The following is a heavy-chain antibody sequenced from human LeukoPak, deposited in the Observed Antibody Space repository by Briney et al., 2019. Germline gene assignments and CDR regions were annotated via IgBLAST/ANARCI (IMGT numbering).Heavy chain of an antibody. J-gene: IGHJ4*02. D-gene: IGHD6-19*01. CDR1: GYTFTSYD. CDR3: ARGRTVAGSSPGGY. CDR2: MNPNSGNT. V-gene: IGHV1-8*01. Sequence: ASVKVSCKASGYTFTSYDINWVRQATGQGLEWMGWMNPNSGNTGYAQKFQGRVTMTRNTSISTAYMELSSLRSEDTAVYYCARGRTVAGSSPGGYWGQGTLVTVSS.